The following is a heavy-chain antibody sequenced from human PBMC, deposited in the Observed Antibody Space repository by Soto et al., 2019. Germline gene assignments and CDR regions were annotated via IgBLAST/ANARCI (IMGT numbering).Heavy chain of an antibody. V-gene: IGHV4-59*01. CDR2: IYYSGST. D-gene: IGHD3-16*01. CDR3: ARAITSQPRGHWFDP. CDR1: GGSISSYY. Sequence: QVQLQESGPGLVKPSETLSLTCTVSGGSISSYYWSWIRQPPGKGLEWIGYIYYSGSTNYNPSLKSRVTISLDTSKNQFSLKLSSVTAAETTVYYCARAITSQPRGHWFDPWGQGTLVTVSS. J-gene: IGHJ5*02.